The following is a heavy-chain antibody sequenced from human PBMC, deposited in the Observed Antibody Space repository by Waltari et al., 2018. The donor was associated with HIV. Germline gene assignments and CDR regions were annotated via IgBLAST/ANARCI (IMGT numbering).Heavy chain of an antibody. V-gene: IGHV1-69-2*01. D-gene: IGHD6-13*01. CDR3: ASLAAAVYFDA. J-gene: IGHJ4*02. CDR2: VDPEDGET. CDR1: GYTFTDYY. Sequence: EVHFVQSGPEVKKPAATMKLSCAISGYTFTDYYIHWVREAPGKGLEWMGLVDPEDGETVYAEKFQDRLTISADTSTDTVYIELTGLRSDDTTIYYCASLAAAVYFDAWGQGSPLTVSS.